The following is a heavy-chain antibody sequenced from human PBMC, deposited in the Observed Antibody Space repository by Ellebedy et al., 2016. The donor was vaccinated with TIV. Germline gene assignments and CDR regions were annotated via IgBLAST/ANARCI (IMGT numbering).Heavy chain of an antibody. Sequence: GGSLRLXXAASGFTFSSYWMHWVRQDPGKGLVWVSRINSDGSSTNYADSVKGRFAISSDNAKNTLYLQMNSLRAEDTALYYCARGYPGSVTMVTLFDSWGQGTLVTVSS. J-gene: IGHJ4*02. D-gene: IGHD4/OR15-4a*01. CDR2: INSDGSST. CDR1: GFTFSSYW. V-gene: IGHV3-74*01. CDR3: ARGYPGSVTMVTLFDS.